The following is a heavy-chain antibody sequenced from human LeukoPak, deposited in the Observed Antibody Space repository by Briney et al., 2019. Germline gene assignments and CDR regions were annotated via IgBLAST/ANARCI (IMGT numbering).Heavy chain of an antibody. V-gene: IGHV4-59*08. J-gene: IGHJ4*02. CDR2: IYYSGNT. Sequence: SETLSLTCTCSGGSIRRYYWSWLRQPPGKGLEWIGYIYYSGNTKYNPSLKSRVTISVDTSKNQFSLKLNSVTAADTAVYYCASGSYCFDYWGQGTLVTVSS. CDR1: GGSIRRYY. D-gene: IGHD1-26*01. CDR3: ASGSYCFDY.